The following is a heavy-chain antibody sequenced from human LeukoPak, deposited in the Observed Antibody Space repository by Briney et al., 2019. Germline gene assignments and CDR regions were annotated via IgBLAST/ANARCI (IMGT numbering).Heavy chain of an antibody. V-gene: IGHV5-51*01. Sequence: GESLKISCKGSGYSFTSQWIGWVRQMPGKGLEWMGIIYPGDSDTRYSPSFQGQVTISADKFISTAYLQWSSLKASDTAMYYCARLVMDDFWSGYYEKWGQGTLVTVSS. CDR1: GYSFTSQW. CDR2: IYPGDSDT. D-gene: IGHD3-3*01. CDR3: ARLVMDDFWSGYYEK. J-gene: IGHJ4*02.